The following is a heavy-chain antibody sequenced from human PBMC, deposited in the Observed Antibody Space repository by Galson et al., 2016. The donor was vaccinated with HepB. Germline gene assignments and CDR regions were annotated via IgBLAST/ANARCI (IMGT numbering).Heavy chain of an antibody. CDR2: FYRSETT. V-gene: IGHV4-38-2*01. D-gene: IGHD4-17*01. J-gene: IGHJ4*02. CDR1: GYSNSSGYY. CDR3: ARAGTTVTTHYYYLDS. Sequence: LSLTCAVSGYSNSSGYYWGWIRQSPGKGLEWIASFYRSETTYYAPSLKSRVTISVDTSKNQFSLKLSSVTAADTAVYYCARAGTTVTTHYYYLDSWGQGTLVTVSP.